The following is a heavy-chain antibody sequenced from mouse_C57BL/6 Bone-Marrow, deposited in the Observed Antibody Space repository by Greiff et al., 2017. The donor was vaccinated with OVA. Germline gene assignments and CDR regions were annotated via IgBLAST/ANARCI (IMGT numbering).Heavy chain of an antibody. CDR3: VRGGGGHYYGSHWYFDV. J-gene: IGHJ1*03. Sequence: EVNLVESGGGLVQPKGSLKLSCAASGFTFNTYAMHWVRQAPGKGLEWVARIRSKSSNYATYYADSVKDRFTISRDDSQSMLYLQMNNLKTEDTAMYYCVRGGGGHYYGSHWYFDVWGTGTTVTVSS. V-gene: IGHV10-3*01. CDR1: GFTFNTYA. CDR2: IRSKSSNYAT. D-gene: IGHD1-1*01.